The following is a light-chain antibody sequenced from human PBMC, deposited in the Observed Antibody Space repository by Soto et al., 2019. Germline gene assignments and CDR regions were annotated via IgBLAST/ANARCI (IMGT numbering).Light chain of an antibody. CDR3: QQRSDWPRT. J-gene: IGKJ1*01. Sequence: EIVLTQSPATLSLSPGERATLFCRASQSVSSYLAWYQQKPGQAPRLLIYDASNRATGIPARFSGSGSGPDFHLTLSSLGPEDFAVYYCQQRSDWPRTFGQGTKVEIK. CDR1: QSVSSY. CDR2: DAS. V-gene: IGKV3-11*01.